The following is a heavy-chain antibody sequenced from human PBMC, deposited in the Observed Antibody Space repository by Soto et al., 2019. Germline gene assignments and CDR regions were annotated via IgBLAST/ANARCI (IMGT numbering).Heavy chain of an antibody. J-gene: IGHJ6*02. CDR1: GYTLTELS. V-gene: IGHV1-24*01. D-gene: IGHD6-19*01. CDR2: FDPEDGET. CDR3: ARGAGSPRRYYFYGMAV. Sequence: ASVKVSCKVSGYTLTELSMHCVRQAPGKGLEWMGGFDPEDGETIYAQKFQGRVTMTEDTSTDTAYMELSSLRSEDTAVYYCARGAGSPRRYYFYGMAVWGQGTTVTVSS.